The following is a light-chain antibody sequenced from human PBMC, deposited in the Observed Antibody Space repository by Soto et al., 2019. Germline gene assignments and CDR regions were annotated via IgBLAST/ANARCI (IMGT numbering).Light chain of an antibody. CDR1: QSVSSSY. CDR2: GAS. V-gene: IGKV3-20*01. Sequence: EIVLSQSPGTLSLSPGERATLSCRASQSVSSSYLAWYQQKPHHAPRLLIHGASTRATGIPARFSGSGSGTDFTLTISRLEPEEFAVYYCQQYGSSGTFGQGTKVDIK. J-gene: IGKJ1*01. CDR3: QQYGSSGT.